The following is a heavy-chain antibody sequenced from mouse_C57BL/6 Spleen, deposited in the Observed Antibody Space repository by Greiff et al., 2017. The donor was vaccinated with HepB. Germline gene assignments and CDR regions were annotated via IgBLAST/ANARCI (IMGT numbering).Heavy chain of an antibody. CDR1: GFTFSDYY. CDR2: ISNGGGST. J-gene: IGHJ1*03. D-gene: IGHD1-1*01. Sequence: EVQRVESGGGLVQPGWSLKLSCAASGFTFSDYYMYWVRQTPEKRLEWVAYISNGGGSTYYPDTVKGRFTISRDNAKNTLYLQMSRLKSEDTAMYYCARRGASSYRYFDVWGTGTTVTVSS. CDR3: ARRGASSYRYFDV. V-gene: IGHV5-12*01.